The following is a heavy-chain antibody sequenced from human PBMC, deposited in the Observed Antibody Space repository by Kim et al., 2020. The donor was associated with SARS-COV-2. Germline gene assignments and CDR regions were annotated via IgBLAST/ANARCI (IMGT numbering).Heavy chain of an antibody. Sequence: ASVKVSCKVSGYTLTELSMHWVRQAPGKGLEWMGGFDPEDGETIYAQKFQGRVTMTEDTSTDTAYMELSSLRSEDTAVYYCATGVSQTWDYYYGMDVWGQGTTVTVSS. V-gene: IGHV1-24*01. CDR1: GYTLTELS. CDR3: ATGVSQTWDYYYGMDV. J-gene: IGHJ6*02. D-gene: IGHD7-27*01. CDR2: FDPEDGET.